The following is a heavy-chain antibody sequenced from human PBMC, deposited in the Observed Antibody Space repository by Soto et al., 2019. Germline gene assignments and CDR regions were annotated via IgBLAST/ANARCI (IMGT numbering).Heavy chain of an antibody. V-gene: IGHV3-53*04. Sequence: EVQLVASGGGLVQPGGSLRLSCAASGFTVSSNYMSWVRQAPGKGLEWVSVIYSGGSTYYADSVKGRFTISRHNSKNTLYLQMNSLRAEDTAVYYCARAVYCSGGSCYRFDYWGQGTLVTVSS. CDR3: ARAVYCSGGSCYRFDY. D-gene: IGHD2-15*01. J-gene: IGHJ4*02. CDR2: IYSGGST. CDR1: GFTVSSNY.